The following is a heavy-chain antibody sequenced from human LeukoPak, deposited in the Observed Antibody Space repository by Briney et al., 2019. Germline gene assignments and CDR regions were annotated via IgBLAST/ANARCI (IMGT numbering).Heavy chain of an antibody. Sequence: GGSLRLSCAASGFTFSTYWMHWVRQGPGKGLEYVSGISRTGGGTYYADSVQGRFTISRDNSKNTLYLQMSSLRPEDTAVYYCVYQVMGAVEWGQGTLVTVSS. V-gene: IGHV3-64D*09. J-gene: IGHJ1*01. CDR3: VYQVMGAVE. D-gene: IGHD1-26*01. CDR1: GFTFSTYW. CDR2: ISRTGGGT.